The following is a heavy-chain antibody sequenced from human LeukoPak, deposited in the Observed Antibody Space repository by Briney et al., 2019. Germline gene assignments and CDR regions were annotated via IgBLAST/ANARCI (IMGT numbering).Heavy chain of an antibody. CDR3: AKPVPASADTAMVTNY. D-gene: IGHD5-18*01. CDR1: GFTFSSYA. CDR2: ISGSGGST. Sequence: GGSLRLSCAASGFTFSSYAMSLVRQAPGKGLGWVSTISGSGGSTYYADSVKGRFTISRDNSKNTLYLQMNSLRVEDTAVYYCAKPVPASADTAMVTNYWGQGTLVTVSS. V-gene: IGHV3-23*01. J-gene: IGHJ4*02.